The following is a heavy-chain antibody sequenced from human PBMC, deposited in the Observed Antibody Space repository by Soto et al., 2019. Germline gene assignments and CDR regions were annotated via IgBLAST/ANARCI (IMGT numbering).Heavy chain of an antibody. J-gene: IGHJ4*02. CDR2: ISSNGGST. CDR3: VKPPGYYSDTPTYYSV. V-gene: IGHV3-64D*06. D-gene: IGHD3-22*01. Sequence: VGSLRLSCSSSVFPFNLYDVLCVRRSPGKGLEYVSGISSNGGSTYYADSVKGRFTISRDNSKNTLYLQMRSLRADDTAVYSCVKPPGYYSDTPTYYSVWGQGTLVTVSS. CDR1: VFPFNLYD.